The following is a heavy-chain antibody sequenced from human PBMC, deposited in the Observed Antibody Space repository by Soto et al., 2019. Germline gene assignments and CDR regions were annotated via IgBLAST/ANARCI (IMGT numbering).Heavy chain of an antibody. Sequence: SETLSLTCTVSGGSISSGGYYWSWIRQDPGKDLEWIGYIYYSGSTYYNPSLKSRVTISVDTSKNQFSLKLSSVTAADTAVYYCGRDQPITIVGVAASDAFDILGQGKMVT. CDR3: GRDQPITIVGVAASDAFDI. V-gene: IGHV4-31*03. J-gene: IGHJ3*02. D-gene: IGHD3-3*01. CDR2: IYYSGST. CDR1: GGSISSGGYY.